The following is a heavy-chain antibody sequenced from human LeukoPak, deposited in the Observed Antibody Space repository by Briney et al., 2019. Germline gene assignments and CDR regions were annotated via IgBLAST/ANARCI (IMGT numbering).Heavy chain of an antibody. V-gene: IGHV1-24*01. Sequence: ASVKVSCKVSGYTLTELSMHWVRQAPGKGLEWMGGFDPEDGETIYAQKFRGRVTMTEDTSTDTAYMELSSLRSEDTAVYYCARDTGRDGYNGGSGPDCWGQGTLVTVSS. CDR3: ARDTGRDGYNGGSGPDC. CDR1: GYTLTELS. J-gene: IGHJ4*02. CDR2: FDPEDGET. D-gene: IGHD5-24*01.